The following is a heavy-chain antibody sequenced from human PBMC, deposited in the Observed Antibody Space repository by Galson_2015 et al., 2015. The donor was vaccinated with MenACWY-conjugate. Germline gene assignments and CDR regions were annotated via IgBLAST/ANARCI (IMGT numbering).Heavy chain of an antibody. Sequence: SLRLSCAGSGFSFRNYGINWIRHAPGTGLEWVSTISSGRVHTYYRVSVEDRFNICRDNAKNLAFLKMSNLRVEDTAVYYFVESGWSILAGRPSLLDVWGKGRMVIVSS. CDR1: GFSFRNYG. V-gene: IGHV3-21*06. CDR3: VESGWSILAGRPSLLDV. J-gene: IGHJ6*04. D-gene: IGHD6-19*01. CDR2: ISSGRVHT.